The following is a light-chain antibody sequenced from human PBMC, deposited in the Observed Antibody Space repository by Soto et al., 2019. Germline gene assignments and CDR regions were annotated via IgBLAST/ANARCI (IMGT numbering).Light chain of an antibody. CDR1: QSVSSN. CDR3: QQYNTWPPYT. J-gene: IGKJ2*01. Sequence: EIVMTQSPATLSVSPGERATLSCRASQSVSSNLAWYQQKPGQAPRLLIYGASTSATGIPARFSGSGSGTKFTLTISSLQSEDCAVYYCQQYNTWPPYTFGQGTKLEIK. CDR2: GAS. V-gene: IGKV3-15*01.